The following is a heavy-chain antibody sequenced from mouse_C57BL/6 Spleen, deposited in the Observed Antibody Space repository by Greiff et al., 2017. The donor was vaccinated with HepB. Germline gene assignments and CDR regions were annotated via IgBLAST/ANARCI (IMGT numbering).Heavy chain of an antibody. D-gene: IGHD3-2*02. CDR3: TTSTAQATWFAY. Sequence: EVQLQQSGAELVRPGASVKLSCTASGFNIKDDYMHWVKQRPEQGLEWIGWIDPENGDTAYASKFQGKATITADTSSNPAYLQLSSLTSEDTAVYYCTTSTAQATWFAYWGQGTLVTVSA. CDR1: GFNIKDDY. V-gene: IGHV14-4*01. CDR2: IDPENGDT. J-gene: IGHJ3*01.